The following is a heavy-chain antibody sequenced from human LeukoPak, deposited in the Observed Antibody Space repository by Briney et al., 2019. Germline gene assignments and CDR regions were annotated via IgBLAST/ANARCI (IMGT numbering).Heavy chain of an antibody. Sequence: SETLSLTCTVSGGSISSGDYYWSWIRQPPGKGLEWIGYIYYSGSTYYNPSLKSRVTISVDTSKNQFSLKLSSVTAADTAVYYCARHGDSITGTTYGMDVWGQGTTVTVSS. CDR2: IYYSGST. J-gene: IGHJ6*02. CDR3: ARHGDSITGTTYGMDV. CDR1: GGSISSGDYY. D-gene: IGHD1-7*01. V-gene: IGHV4-30-4*01.